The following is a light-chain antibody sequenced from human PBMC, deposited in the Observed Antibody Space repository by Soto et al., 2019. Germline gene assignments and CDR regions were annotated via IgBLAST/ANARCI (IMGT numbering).Light chain of an antibody. J-gene: IGKJ1*01. CDR1: QSISSW. CDR3: QQYNSYWT. Sequence: DIQMTQSPSTLSASVGDRVTITCRASQSISSWLAWYKQKPGKAPNLLIYKASSLEGGVPSRLSGSASGTEFTLTISSLKPDDFATYYCQQYNSYWTFGQGTKVDIK. CDR2: KAS. V-gene: IGKV1-5*03.